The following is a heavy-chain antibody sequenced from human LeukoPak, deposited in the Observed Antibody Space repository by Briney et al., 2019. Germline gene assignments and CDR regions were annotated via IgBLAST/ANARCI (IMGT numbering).Heavy chain of an antibody. Sequence: SVKVSCKASGGTFSSYAISWVRQAPRQGLEWMGGIIPIFGTANYAQKFQGRVTITADESTSTAYMELSSLRSEDTAVYYCARVQNWNPGALYYYYMDVWGKGTTVTVSS. CDR1: GGTFSSYA. D-gene: IGHD1-1*01. V-gene: IGHV1-69*13. J-gene: IGHJ6*03. CDR3: ARVQNWNPGALYYYYMDV. CDR2: IIPIFGTA.